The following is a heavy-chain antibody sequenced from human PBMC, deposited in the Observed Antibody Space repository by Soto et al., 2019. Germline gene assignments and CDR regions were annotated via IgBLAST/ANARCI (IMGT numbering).Heavy chain of an antibody. D-gene: IGHD2-8*01. CDR1: GYTFTSYD. J-gene: IGHJ4*01. V-gene: IGHV1-8*01. CDR2: MNPNNNKT. CDR3: AKGPHPYFNDY. Sequence: QVQLVQSGAEVKKPGASVKVSCKASGYTFTSYDINWVRQATGQGLEGMGWMNPNNNKTGYAQQLQGRVTMTRNTTISTADMELSSRGSEDTDVYYCAKGPHPYFNDYWGHGTLVTVSS.